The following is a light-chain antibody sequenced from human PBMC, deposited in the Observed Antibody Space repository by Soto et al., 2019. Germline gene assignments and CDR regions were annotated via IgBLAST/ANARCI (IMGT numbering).Light chain of an antibody. CDR3: QQRSNWRVT. Sequence: EIVLTQSPGTLSLPPGERATLSCRASQSVSSSYLAWYQQKPGQAPRLLIYGASSRATGIPDRFSGSGSGTDFTLTISSLEPEDFAVYYCQQRSNWRVTFGGGTKVDIK. CDR1: QSVSSSY. CDR2: GAS. J-gene: IGKJ4*01. V-gene: IGKV3D-20*02.